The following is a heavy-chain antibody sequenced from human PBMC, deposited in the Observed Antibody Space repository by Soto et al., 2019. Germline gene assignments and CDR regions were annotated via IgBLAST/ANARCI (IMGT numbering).Heavy chain of an antibody. Sequence: SETLSLTCTVSGVSVSSSDYYWAWIRQPPGKGLEWIGSVFYSGRTYHNPSLENRVTLSVDTSKNQFSLKLNSVTAADTAVYYCARHHHHRYDDSGYFDSWGQGTLVTVSS. V-gene: IGHV4-39*01. J-gene: IGHJ5*01. CDR3: ARHHHHRYDDSGYFDS. CDR1: GVSVSSSDYY. CDR2: VFYSGRT. D-gene: IGHD3-22*01.